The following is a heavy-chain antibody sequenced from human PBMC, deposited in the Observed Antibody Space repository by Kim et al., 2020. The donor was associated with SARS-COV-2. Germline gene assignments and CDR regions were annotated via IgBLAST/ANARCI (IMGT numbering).Heavy chain of an antibody. J-gene: IGHJ3*02. D-gene: IGHD4-17*01. CDR1: GYIFTNYP. V-gene: IGHV7-4-1*02. Sequence: ASVKVSCKASGYIFTNYPMNWVRQAPGQGLEWMGGINTNTGDPAYAQGFTGRFVITLDTSVSTAYLQISSLKAEDTALYYCARDRGFGYGGNPWAFDMWGQEPVVRLSS. CDR3: ARDRGFGYGGNPWAFDM. CDR2: INTNTGDP.